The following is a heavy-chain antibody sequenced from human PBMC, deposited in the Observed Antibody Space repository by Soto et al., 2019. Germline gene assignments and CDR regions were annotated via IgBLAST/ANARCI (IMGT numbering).Heavy chain of an antibody. CDR2: IYYSGST. J-gene: IGHJ4*02. CDR1: GGSISSSSYY. CDR3: AKCRFSGSTTDFDD. Sequence: KPSETLSLTCTVSGGSISSSSYYWGWIRQPPGKGLEWIGSIYYSGSTYYNPSLKSRVTISVDTSKNQFSLKLSSVTAADTAVYYCAKCRFSGSTTDFDDWGQGTRVNVAS. D-gene: IGHD1-26*01. V-gene: IGHV4-39*01.